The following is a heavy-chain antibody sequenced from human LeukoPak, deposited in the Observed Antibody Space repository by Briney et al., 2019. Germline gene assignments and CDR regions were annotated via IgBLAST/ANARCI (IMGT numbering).Heavy chain of an antibody. J-gene: IGHJ4*02. CDR1: GFTFGDYW. D-gene: IGHD4-17*01. CDR2: TNTDESRT. CDR3: ARGGDYGDFPDY. V-gene: IGHV3-74*01. Sequence: GGSLGLSCAASGFTFGDYWMHWVRQAPGKGLVWVSRTNTDESRTSYTDSVKGRFTISRDNARNTLYLQMNSLRVEDTAVYYCARGGDYGDFPDYWGQGTLVTVSS.